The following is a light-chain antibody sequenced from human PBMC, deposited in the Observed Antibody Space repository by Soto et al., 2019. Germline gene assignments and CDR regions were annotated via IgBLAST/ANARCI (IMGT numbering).Light chain of an antibody. CDR2: DAS. V-gene: IGKV1-6*01. J-gene: IGKJ3*01. Sequence: AIQLTQSPASLSADVGDRVTITCRASQGINDDVAWFQQRPGRAPRLLIYDASNVQSGVPSRFSGSGSGAYFCLTTSSLQPEDSATYYCFQAFNYPRTFGPGTRVDI. CDR1: QGINDD. CDR3: FQAFNYPRT.